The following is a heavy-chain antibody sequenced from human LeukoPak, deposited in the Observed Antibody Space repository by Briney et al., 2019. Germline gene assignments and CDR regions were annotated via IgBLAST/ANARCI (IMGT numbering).Heavy chain of an antibody. J-gene: IGHJ1*01. D-gene: IGHD2-2*01. V-gene: IGHV4-34*01. CDR1: GGSLRGYF. Sequence: SSETLSLTCAVSGGSLRGYFWNWIRQPPGKGLEWIGEINHNGNTNYNPSLKSRVTISVDTSNHQFSLRLSSVTAADTAVYYCVRPQGYCTSTSCKRYFQYWGQGTLVTVSS. CDR2: INHNGNT. CDR3: VRPQGYCTSTSCKRYFQY.